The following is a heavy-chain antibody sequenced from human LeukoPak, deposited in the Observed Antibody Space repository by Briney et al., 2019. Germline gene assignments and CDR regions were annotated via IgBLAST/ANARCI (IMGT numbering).Heavy chain of an antibody. V-gene: IGHV4-39*01. CDR2: IYYSGST. CDR1: GGSISSSSYY. D-gene: IGHD3-10*01. J-gene: IGHJ6*03. CDR3: ARHTSYYYGSGSRNYYYYYMDV. Sequence: KPSETLSLTCTVSGGSISSSSYYWGWIRQPPGKGLEWIGSIYYSGSTYYNPSLKSRVTISVDTSKNQFSLKLSSETAADTAVYYCARHTSYYYGSGSRNYYYYYMDVWGKGTTVTVSS.